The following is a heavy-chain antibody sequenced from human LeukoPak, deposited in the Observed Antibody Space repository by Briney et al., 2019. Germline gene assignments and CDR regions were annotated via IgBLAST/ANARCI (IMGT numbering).Heavy chain of an antibody. Sequence: GASVKVSCKASNNTLSNNGITWVRQAPGQGLEWMGGIIPIFGTANYAQKFQGRVTITADESTSTAYMELSSLRSEDTAVYYCAIHRSYYADYWGQGTLVTVSS. J-gene: IGHJ4*02. CDR1: NNTLSNNG. CDR3: AIHRSYYADY. V-gene: IGHV1-69*13. D-gene: IGHD1-26*01. CDR2: IIPIFGTA.